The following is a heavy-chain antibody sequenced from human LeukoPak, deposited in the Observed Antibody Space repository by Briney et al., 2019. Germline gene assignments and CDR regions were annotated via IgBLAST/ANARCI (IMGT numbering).Heavy chain of an antibody. D-gene: IGHD3-10*01. CDR2: ISTIGSP. V-gene: IGHV3-23*01. CDR1: GLIFRSYA. Sequence: GGSLRLSCVASGLIFRSYAITWVRQATGRGLEWVSSISTIGSPYYADSVKGRFTISRDNSKNTFYLQMNSLKAEDTAVYYCAKDMVRGATRWFDPWGQGTLVTVSS. J-gene: IGHJ5*02. CDR3: AKDMVRGATRWFDP.